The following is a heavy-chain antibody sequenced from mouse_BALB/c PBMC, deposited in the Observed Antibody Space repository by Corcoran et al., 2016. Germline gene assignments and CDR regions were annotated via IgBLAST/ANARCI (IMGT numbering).Heavy chain of an antibody. CDR1: GISLSTSGMG. CDR2: IYWDDDK. CDR3: ARRERYYYFDY. Sequence: QVTLKESGPGILQPSQTLSLTCSFSGISLSTSGMGVSWIRQPSGKGLEWLAHIYWDDDKRYNPSLKSRLTISKDTSRNQVFLKITSVDTADTATYYCARRERYYYFDYWGQGTTLTVSS. J-gene: IGHJ2*01. V-gene: IGHV8-12*01.